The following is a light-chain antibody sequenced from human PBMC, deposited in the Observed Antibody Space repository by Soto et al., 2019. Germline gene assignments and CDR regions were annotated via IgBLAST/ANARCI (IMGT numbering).Light chain of an antibody. V-gene: IGKV1-39*01. J-gene: IGKJ2*01. CDR3: QQSYTTPFT. CDR1: QSVSNY. CDR2: TAS. Sequence: DIQMTQSPSSLSASVGDRVTITCRASQSVSNYLNWFQHKPGRAPMLLIHTASTLRSGVPSTSSGSGSGADFTLTISSLQREDFATYYCQQSYTTPFTFSQGTELEIQ.